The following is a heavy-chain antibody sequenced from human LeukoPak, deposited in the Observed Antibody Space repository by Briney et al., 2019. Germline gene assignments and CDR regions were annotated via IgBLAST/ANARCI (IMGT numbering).Heavy chain of an antibody. CDR1: RFTFTSYA. D-gene: IGHD3-22*01. Sequence: GGSLRLSCAASRFTFTSYAMSWVRQAPGKGLEWVSSITDSGGSTYYADSVKGRFTISRDNPKKTLYLQMDSLRAEDTAVYYCAKDHYYDSSNYYYGRPNLFDYWGQGTLVTVSS. V-gene: IGHV3-23*01. CDR3: AKDHYYDSSNYYYGRPNLFDY. CDR2: ITDSGGST. J-gene: IGHJ4*02.